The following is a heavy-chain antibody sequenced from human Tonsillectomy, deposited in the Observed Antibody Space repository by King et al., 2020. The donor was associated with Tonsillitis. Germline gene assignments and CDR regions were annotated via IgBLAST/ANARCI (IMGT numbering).Heavy chain of an antibody. CDR2: IYSRWTT. Sequence: MQLQESGPGLVKPSETLALTCSVSGGSMRGYYWSWVRQPAGEGLEGIGRIYSRWTTEYNASLKGRVTISVDMSKNQFSLKLTSVTAADTAVYYCARGPKGLDAWGQGTTVTVSS. CDR1: GGSMRGYY. J-gene: IGHJ6*02. V-gene: IGHV4-4*07. CDR3: ARGPKGLDA.